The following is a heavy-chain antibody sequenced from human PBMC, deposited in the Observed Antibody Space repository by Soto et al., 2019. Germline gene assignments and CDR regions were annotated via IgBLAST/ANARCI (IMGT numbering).Heavy chain of an antibody. J-gene: IGHJ4*02. CDR3: ARGPSGDKVDY. D-gene: IGHD7-27*01. CDR1: DGSISSGAYS. Sequence: QVQLQESGPRLVKPSQTLSLTCTVSDGSISSGAYSWSWIRQTPEKGLQWIGHIYNSGSTYDTYNNPSPNSRLTISIDMSENQFSLNLNSVTAADTAVYYCARGPSGDKVDYWGQGTLVTVSS. V-gene: IGHV4-30-4*01. CDR2: IYNSGSTYDT.